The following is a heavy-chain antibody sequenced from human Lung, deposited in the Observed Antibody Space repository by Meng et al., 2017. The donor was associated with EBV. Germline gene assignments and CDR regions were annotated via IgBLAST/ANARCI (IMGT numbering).Heavy chain of an antibody. CDR1: GYSFTTYA. Sequence: VQLGQSGAEVRKPGASVQVSCKASGYSFTTYAMHWVRQAPGQRLEWMGWINAGNGNTKYSEKFQSRVTITRDTAASTAYMELSSLRSEDTAVYYCARTGCSSSSCYDYWGQGTLVTVSS. V-gene: IGHV1-3*01. CDR2: INAGNGNT. J-gene: IGHJ4*02. D-gene: IGHD2-2*01. CDR3: ARTGCSSSSCYDY.